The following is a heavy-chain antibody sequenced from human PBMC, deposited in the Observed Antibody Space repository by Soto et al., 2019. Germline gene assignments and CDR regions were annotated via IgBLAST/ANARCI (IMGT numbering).Heavy chain of an antibody. V-gene: IGHV3-30-3*01. CDR1: GFPFRNHA. CDR2: ISYDGSNQ. CDR3: AREEYDEYYFDY. D-gene: IGHD3-3*01. Sequence: QVQLVESGGGVVQPGRSLRLSCAASGFPFRNHAMHWVRQAPGKGLEWVALISYDGSNQYYADSVKGRFTISRDNSKNTLDLQMTSLRAEDTAVYYCAREEYDEYYFDYWGQGTLVTVSS. J-gene: IGHJ4*02.